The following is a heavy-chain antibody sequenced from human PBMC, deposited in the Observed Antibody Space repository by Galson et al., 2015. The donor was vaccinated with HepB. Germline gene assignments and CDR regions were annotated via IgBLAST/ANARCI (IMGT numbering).Heavy chain of an antibody. CDR1: GFTFDDYG. CDR2: INCNGGST. CDR3: ARDRGFASGSQVWYFDL. Sequence: SLRLSCAASGFTFDDYGMRWVRQAPGKGLEWASGINCNGGSTGYADSVKGRFTISRDNAKNSLYLQMNSLRAEDTALYYCARDRGFASGSQVWYFDLWGRGTLVTVSS. D-gene: IGHD1-26*01. V-gene: IGHV3-20*04. J-gene: IGHJ2*01.